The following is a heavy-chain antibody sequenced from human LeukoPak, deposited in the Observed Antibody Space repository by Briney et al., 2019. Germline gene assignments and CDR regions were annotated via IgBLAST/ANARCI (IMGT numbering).Heavy chain of an antibody. V-gene: IGHV3-43*01. CDR3: AKQSQSFSHFYYYYMDV. J-gene: IGHJ6*03. CDR2: FSWDGGST. Sequence: PGGSLRLSCAASGFTFDDYTMHWVRQAPGKGLEWVSLFSWDGGSTYYADSVKGRFTISRDNSKNSLYLQMNSLRTEDTALYYCAKQSQSFSHFYYYYMDVWGKGTTVTVSS. CDR1: GFTFDDYT. D-gene: IGHD1-26*01.